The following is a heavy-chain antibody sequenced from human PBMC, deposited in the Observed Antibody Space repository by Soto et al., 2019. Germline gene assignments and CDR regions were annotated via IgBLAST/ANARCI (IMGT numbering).Heavy chain of an antibody. CDR1: GGSISSTNYC. CDR2: MCYSGST. Sequence: SETLSLTCTVSGGSISSTNYCRGWLRQPPGKGLEWIGSMCYSGSTYYNPSLKSRVTISVDTSRNQFSLKLSSVTAADTALYYCARDHQSGNSWSFDYWGQGILVTVSS. J-gene: IGHJ4*02. CDR3: ARDHQSGNSWSFDY. D-gene: IGHD5-18*01. V-gene: IGHV4-39*02.